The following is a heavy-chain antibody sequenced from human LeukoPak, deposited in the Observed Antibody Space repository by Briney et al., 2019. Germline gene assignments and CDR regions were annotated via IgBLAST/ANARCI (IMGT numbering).Heavy chain of an antibody. V-gene: IGHV3-23*01. Sequence: GGSLRLSCAASGLTFSSYAMSWVRQAPGKGLEWVSAISGSGGSTYYADSVKGRFTISRDNSKNTLYLQMNSLRAEDTAVYYCAKSFSGWYYYMDVWGKGTTVTVSS. CDR2: ISGSGGST. J-gene: IGHJ6*03. D-gene: IGHD6-19*01. CDR3: AKSFSGWYYYMDV. CDR1: GLTFSSYA.